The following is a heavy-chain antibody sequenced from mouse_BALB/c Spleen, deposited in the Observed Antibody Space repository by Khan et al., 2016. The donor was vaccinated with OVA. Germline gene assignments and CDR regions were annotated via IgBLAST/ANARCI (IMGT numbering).Heavy chain of an antibody. V-gene: IGHV5-9*02. CDR1: GFAFSSYD. CDR3: ARPSYYGNPWFTY. D-gene: IGHD2-10*01. J-gene: IGHJ3*01. CDR2: ISTGGSYI. Sequence: EVELVESGGGFVKPGGSLNLSCAASGFAFSSYDMSWVRQTPEKRLEWVATISTGGSYIYYPDNVKGRFTISRDIARNTLYLQMNSLRSEDTALYYCARPSYYGNPWFTYGGPGTLVTVSA.